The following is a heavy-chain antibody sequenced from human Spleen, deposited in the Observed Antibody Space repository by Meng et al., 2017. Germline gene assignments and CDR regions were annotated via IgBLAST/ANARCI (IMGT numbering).Heavy chain of an antibody. D-gene: IGHD6-13*01. Sequence: SVKVSCKASGGTFSSYAISWVRQAPGQGLEWMGGIIPIFGTANYAQKFQGRVTITTDESTSTAYMELSSLRSEDTAVYYCATGPYSSSWYVAFDIWGQGTMVTVSS. V-gene: IGHV1-69*05. CDR3: ATGPYSSSWYVAFDI. CDR2: IIPIFGTA. CDR1: GGTFSSYA. J-gene: IGHJ3*02.